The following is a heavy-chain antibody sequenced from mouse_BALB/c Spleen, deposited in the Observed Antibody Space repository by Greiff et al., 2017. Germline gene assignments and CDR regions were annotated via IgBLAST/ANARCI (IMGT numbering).Heavy chain of an antibody. CDR1: GFSFTDSS. CDR3: ARYCCSHDCDLDV. J-gene: IGHJ1*01. CDR2: IDPANGNT. Sequence: VQLQQSGPELVKPGASVKLSCTASGFSFTDSSMHWVKQRPEQGLEWIGRIDPANGNTKYDPKFQGKATITADTSSNTAYLQLSSLTSEDTAVYYCARYCCSHDCDLDVWGAGTTVTVSS. D-gene: IGHD6-1*01. V-gene: IGHV14-3*02.